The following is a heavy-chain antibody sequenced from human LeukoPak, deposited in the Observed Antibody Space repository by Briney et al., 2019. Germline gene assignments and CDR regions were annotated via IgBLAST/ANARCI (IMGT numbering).Heavy chain of an antibody. CDR3: ARDDSSSWKTPGY. CDR2: INPNSGGT. Sequence: ASVKVSCKASGYTFTGYYMHWVGQAPGQGLEWMGWINPNSGGTNYAQKFQGRVTMTRDTSISTAYMELSRLRSDDTAVYYCARDDSSSWKTPGYWGQGTLVTVSS. V-gene: IGHV1-2*02. D-gene: IGHD6-13*01. CDR1: GYTFTGYY. J-gene: IGHJ4*02.